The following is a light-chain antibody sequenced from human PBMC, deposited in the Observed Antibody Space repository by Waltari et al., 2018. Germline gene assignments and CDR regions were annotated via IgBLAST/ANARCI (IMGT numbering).Light chain of an antibody. CDR3: SSYRISDTFV. CDR1: TSDVGGYNQ. J-gene: IGLJ1*01. CDR2: DVN. V-gene: IGLV2-14*01. Sequence: QSALTQPASVSGSPGQSITISCTGTTSDVGGYNQVSWYRKHPGKAPELIIYDVNKRPSGVSNRFSGSKSGSAASLTITGLQAEDEADYYCSSYRISDTFVFGTGTKVIVL.